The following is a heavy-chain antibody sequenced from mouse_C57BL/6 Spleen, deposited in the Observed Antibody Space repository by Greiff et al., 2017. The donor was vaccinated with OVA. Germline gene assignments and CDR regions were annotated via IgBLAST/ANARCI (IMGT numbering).Heavy chain of an antibody. CDR2: INPSNGGT. D-gene: IGHD1-1*01. V-gene: IGHV1-53*01. Sequence: VQLQQPGTELVKPGASVKLSCKASGYTFTSYWMHWVKQRPGQGLEWIGNINPSNGGTNYNEKFKSKATLTVDKSSSTAYMQLSSLTSEDSAVYYCAGEDYYGSTQFAYWGQGTLVTVSA. CDR3: AGEDYYGSTQFAY. J-gene: IGHJ3*01. CDR1: GYTFTSYW.